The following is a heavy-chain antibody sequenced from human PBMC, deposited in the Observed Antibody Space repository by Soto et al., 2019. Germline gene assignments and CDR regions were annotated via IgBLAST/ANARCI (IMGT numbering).Heavy chain of an antibody. D-gene: IGHD3-3*01. CDR3: AADEGDYDFWSGYVSYYYGMYV. CDR1: GFTFTSSA. V-gene: IGHV1-58*01. Sequence: SVKVSCKASGFTFTSSAVQWVRQARGQRLEWIGWIVVGSGNTNYAQKFQERVTITRDMSTSTAYMELSSLRSEDTAVYYCAADEGDYDFWSGYVSYYYGMYVWGQGTTVTVSS. CDR2: IVVGSGNT. J-gene: IGHJ6*02.